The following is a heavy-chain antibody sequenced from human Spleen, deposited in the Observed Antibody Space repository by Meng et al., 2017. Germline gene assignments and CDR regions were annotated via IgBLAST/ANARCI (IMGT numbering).Heavy chain of an antibody. Sequence: GGSLRLSCAASGFTFSSYAMSWVRQAPGKGLEWVSSISSSSSYIYYADSVKGRFTISRDNAKNSLYLQMNSLRAEDTAVYYCAREGCSSTSCYAYYWGQGTLVTVSS. CDR3: AREGCSSTSCYAYY. D-gene: IGHD2-2*01. J-gene: IGHJ4*02. CDR2: ISSSSSYI. V-gene: IGHV3-21*01. CDR1: GFTFSSYA.